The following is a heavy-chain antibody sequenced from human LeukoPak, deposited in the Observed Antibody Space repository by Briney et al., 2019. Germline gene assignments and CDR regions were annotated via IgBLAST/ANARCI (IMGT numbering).Heavy chain of an antibody. V-gene: IGHV3-7*01. CDR1: GFTFSDYW. CDR3: AKDNGPGGSGAYYGMDV. D-gene: IGHD3-10*01. Sequence: GGSLRLSCAASGFTFSDYWMTWVRQAPGKGLEWVANIKPDGSEKYYADSVKGRFTISRDNSKNTLYLQMNSLRAEDTAVYYCAKDNGPGGSGAYYGMDVWGQGTTVTVSS. J-gene: IGHJ6*02. CDR2: IKPDGSEK.